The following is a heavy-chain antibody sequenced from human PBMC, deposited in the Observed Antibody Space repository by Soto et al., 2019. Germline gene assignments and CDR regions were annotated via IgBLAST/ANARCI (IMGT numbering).Heavy chain of an antibody. CDR3: AKDQGSSFHTFDY. CDR1: GFTFSSYA. Sequence: GGSLRLSCAASGFTFSSYAMHWVRQAPGKGLEWVAVISYDGSNKYYADSVKGRFTISRDNSKNTLYLQLNSLRAEDTAMYYCAKDQGSSFHTFDYWGQGTLVTVSS. D-gene: IGHD6-13*01. CDR2: ISYDGSNK. V-gene: IGHV3-30-3*01. J-gene: IGHJ4*02.